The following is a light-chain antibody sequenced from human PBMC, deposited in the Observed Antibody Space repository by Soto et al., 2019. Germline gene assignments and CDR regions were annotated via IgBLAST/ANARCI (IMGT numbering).Light chain of an antibody. CDR3: QQYVASPYT. V-gene: IGKV3-20*01. CDR1: QSINSRS. CDR2: DAS. J-gene: IGKJ2*01. Sequence: EIVLTQSPGTLSLSPGERATLSCGASQSINSRSLAWYQQKPGQAPRLLIYDASSRATGIPDRFSASGSGTDFTLTISSLEPEDFAVYYCQQYVASPYTFGQGIKVDIK.